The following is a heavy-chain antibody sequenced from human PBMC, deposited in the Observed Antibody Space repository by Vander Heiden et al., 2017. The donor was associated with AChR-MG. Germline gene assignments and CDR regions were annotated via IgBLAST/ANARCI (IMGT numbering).Heavy chain of an antibody. Sequence: ELQLVESGGGLVQPGGSLRLPCATSGFTFSRHQMTWGRQAPGKGLEWVANIKKDGNDKYYADSVKGRFTVSRDNAKNSLYLQMTSLTVEDTAVYYCARDAGTLWGQGALVSVSA. CDR3: ARDAGTL. J-gene: IGHJ4*02. CDR2: IKKDGNDK. CDR1: GFTFSRHQ. V-gene: IGHV3-7*01. D-gene: IGHD6-13*01.